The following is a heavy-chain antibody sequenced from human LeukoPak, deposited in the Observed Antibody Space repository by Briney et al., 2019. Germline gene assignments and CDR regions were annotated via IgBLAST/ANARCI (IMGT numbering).Heavy chain of an antibody. V-gene: IGHV3-23*01. Sequence: GGSLRLSCAGSGFIFSSYAMSWVRQAPGKGLEWVSGSGSGGSTHYADSVKGRFTISRDNSKNTLYLQMNSLRAEDTAKYYCAKDFWSGYYPDYWGQGTLVTVSS. CDR2: SGSGGST. D-gene: IGHD3-3*01. CDR1: GFIFSSYA. CDR3: AKDFWSGYYPDY. J-gene: IGHJ4*02.